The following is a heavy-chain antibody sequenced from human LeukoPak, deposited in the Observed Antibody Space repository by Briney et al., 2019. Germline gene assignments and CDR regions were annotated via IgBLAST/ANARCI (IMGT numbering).Heavy chain of an antibody. CDR1: GFTFSSYA. CDR3: AGPARRREWSFDY. Sequence: PGGSLRLSCAASGFTFSSYAMSWVRQAPGKGLEWVSAISGSGGSTYYADSVKGRFTISRDNSKNTLYLQMSSLRAEDTAVYYCAGPARRREWSFDYWGQGTLVTVSS. J-gene: IGHJ4*02. D-gene: IGHD6-6*01. V-gene: IGHV3-23*01. CDR2: ISGSGGST.